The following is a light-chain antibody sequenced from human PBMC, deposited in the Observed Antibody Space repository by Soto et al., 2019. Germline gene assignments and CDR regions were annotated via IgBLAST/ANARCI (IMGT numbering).Light chain of an antibody. CDR1: QSIISN. CDR3: QQYYKWPLT. J-gene: IGKJ2*01. CDR2: DAS. Sequence: EVVRTQSPATLSVSPGERATLSCRASQSIISNLGWYRQKPGQAPRLLIYDASTRATGVPARFSGSGSGTDFSLIISSLQSEDSAVYYCQQYYKWPLTFGQGTKLEIK. V-gene: IGKV3-15*01.